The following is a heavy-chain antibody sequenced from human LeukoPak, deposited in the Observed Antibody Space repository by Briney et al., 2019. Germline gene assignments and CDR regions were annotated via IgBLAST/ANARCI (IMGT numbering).Heavy chain of an antibody. Sequence: ASVKVSCKASGYTFTSYYMHWVRQAPGQGLEWMGIINPSGGSTSYAQKFQGRVTMTRDMSTSTVYMELSSLRSEDTAVYYCARGHHCGGDCYGSIPNRYYYYYYMDVWGKGTTVTVSS. J-gene: IGHJ6*03. V-gene: IGHV1-46*01. CDR1: GYTFTSYY. CDR3: ARGHHCGGDCYGSIPNRYYYYYYMDV. D-gene: IGHD2-21*02. CDR2: INPSGGST.